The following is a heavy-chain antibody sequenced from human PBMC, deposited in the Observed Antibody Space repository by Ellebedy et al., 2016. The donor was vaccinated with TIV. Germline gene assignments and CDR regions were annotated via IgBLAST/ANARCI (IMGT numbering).Heavy chain of an antibody. Sequence: SETLSLXCAVSGGSIISINWWSWVRQPPGKGLEWIGEIYHSGSTNYNPSLKSRVTISVDKSKNQFSLKLSSVTAADTAVYYCARDLRRDGYNYWGQGTLVTVSS. CDR3: ARDLRRDGYNY. CDR1: GGSIISINW. J-gene: IGHJ4*02. D-gene: IGHD5-24*01. CDR2: IYHSGST. V-gene: IGHV4-4*02.